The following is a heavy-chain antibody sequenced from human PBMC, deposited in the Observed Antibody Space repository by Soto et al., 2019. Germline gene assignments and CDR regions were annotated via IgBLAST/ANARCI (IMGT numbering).Heavy chain of an antibody. D-gene: IGHD2-8*01. V-gene: IGHV4-39*01. CDR3: AGHEGNGNVWHLDY. Sequence: QVQLLESGPGLVKPSETLSLTCTVSGDSIGTTHSYWAWIRQSPGKGLEWIGNIHYSGSTYYMPSLRSRVTLSVDTSKNQFSLRMTSVTAEDTAVYYCAGHEGNGNVWHLDYWGQGILVTVSS. CDR1: GDSIGTTHSY. J-gene: IGHJ4*02. CDR2: IHYSGST.